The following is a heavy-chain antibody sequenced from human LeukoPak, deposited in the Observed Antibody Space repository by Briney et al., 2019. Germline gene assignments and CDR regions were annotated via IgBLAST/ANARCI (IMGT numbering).Heavy chain of an antibody. CDR2: ISSSGSTI. J-gene: IGHJ3*02. Sequence: GGSLRLPCAASGFTFSSYEMNWVRQAPGKGLEWVSYISSSGSTIYYADSGKGRFTISRDNAKNSLYLQMNSLRAEDTAVYYCARDCGGGSCYGPYDAFDIWGQGTMVTVSS. D-gene: IGHD2-15*01. V-gene: IGHV3-48*03. CDR3: ARDCGGGSCYGPYDAFDI. CDR1: GFTFSSYE.